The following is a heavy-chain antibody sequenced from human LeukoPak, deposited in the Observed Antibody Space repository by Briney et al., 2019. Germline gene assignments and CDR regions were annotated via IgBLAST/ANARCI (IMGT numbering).Heavy chain of an antibody. Sequence: PGGSLRLSCAASGFTVSSNYMSWVRQAPGKGLEWVSVIYSGGSTYYADSVKGRFTISRDNPKNTLYLQMNSLRAEDTAVYYCANFDGFHGFYGDYPDYWGQGTLVTVSS. J-gene: IGHJ4*02. CDR3: ANFDGFHGFYGDYPDY. D-gene: IGHD4-17*01. CDR2: IYSGGST. V-gene: IGHV3-53*01. CDR1: GFTVSSNY.